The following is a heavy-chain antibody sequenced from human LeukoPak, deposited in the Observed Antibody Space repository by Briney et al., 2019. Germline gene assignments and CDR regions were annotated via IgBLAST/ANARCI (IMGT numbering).Heavy chain of an antibody. CDR1: GGSITSFY. J-gene: IGHJ2*01. CDR3: AKGDPTFLFWYFDL. Sequence: SETLSLTCTVSGGSITSFYWSWIRQPPGKGLEWIGYIYYSGNTNYNPSLKSRVTISVDRSKNQFSLKLSSVTAADTAIYYCAKGDPTFLFWYFDLWGRGTLVTVSS. D-gene: IGHD3-16*01. CDR2: IYYSGNT. V-gene: IGHV4-59*01.